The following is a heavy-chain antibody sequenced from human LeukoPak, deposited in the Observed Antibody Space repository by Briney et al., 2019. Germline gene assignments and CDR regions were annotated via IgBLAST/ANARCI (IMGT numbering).Heavy chain of an antibody. CDR1: GVSISSYY. V-gene: IGHV4-59*01. D-gene: IGHD6-19*01. CDR2: IYYSGST. J-gene: IGHJ4*02. CDR3: AREQWLEYFDY. Sequence: SETLSLTCTVSGVSISSYYWSWIRQPPGKGLEWIGYIYYSGSTNYNPSLKSRVTISVDTSKNQFSLKLSSVTAADTAVYYCAREQWLEYFDYWGQGTLVTVSS.